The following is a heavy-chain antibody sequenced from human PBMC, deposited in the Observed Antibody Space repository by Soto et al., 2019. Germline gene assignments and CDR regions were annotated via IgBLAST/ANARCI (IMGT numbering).Heavy chain of an antibody. V-gene: IGHV4-30-2*01. CDR2: IYPSGAS. D-gene: IGHD3-3*01. CDR3: ARATFGAVLHLEV. J-gene: IGHJ6*02. Sequence: PSETLSLTCAVSGASISTEGYTWSWIRQPPGKGLEWIGYIYPSGASNYNPSLRSRVTISLDASRNRFSLSVGSVTAADTAVYYCARATFGAVLHLEVWGQGTTVTVYS. CDR1: GASISTEGYT.